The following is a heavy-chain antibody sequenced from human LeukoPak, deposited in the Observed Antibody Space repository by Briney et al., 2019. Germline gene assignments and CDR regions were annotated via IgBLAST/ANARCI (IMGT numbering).Heavy chain of an antibody. Sequence: GGSLRLSCAASGLTFRSNAMSWVRQAPGKGLEWVSTISGSGGSTYYADSVKGRFTVSRDNSKNTLYLQMSSLRAEDTAVYYCAKIVGSPNPWGQGTLVTVSS. J-gene: IGHJ5*02. CDR2: ISGSGGST. CDR1: GLTFRSNA. V-gene: IGHV3-23*01. CDR3: AKIVGSPNP. D-gene: IGHD2-15*01.